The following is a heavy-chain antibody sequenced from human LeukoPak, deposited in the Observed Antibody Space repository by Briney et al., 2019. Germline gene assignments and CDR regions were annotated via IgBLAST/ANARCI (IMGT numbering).Heavy chain of an antibody. D-gene: IGHD1-26*01. CDR3: ARHYEMGATSHFDY. J-gene: IGHJ4*02. CDR2: IYYSGST. Sequence: SETLSLTCTVSGGSISSYYWSWIRQPPGKGLEWIGYIYYSGSTNYNPSLKSRVTISVDTSKNQFSLKLSSVTAADTAVYYCARHYEMGATSHFDYWRQGTLVTVSP. CDR1: GGSISSYY. V-gene: IGHV4-59*08.